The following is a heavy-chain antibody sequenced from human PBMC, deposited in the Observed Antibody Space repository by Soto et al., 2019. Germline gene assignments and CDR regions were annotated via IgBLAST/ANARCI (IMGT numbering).Heavy chain of an antibody. D-gene: IGHD2-2*01. V-gene: IGHV3-23*01. CDR1: GFTFSGYA. Sequence: PGGSLRLSCAASGFTFSGYAMTWVRQAPGKGLEWVSGISGSGGSTYYADSVKGRFTISRDNAKNTLYLQMNSLRAEDTAVYYCAKDNGDCSSTSCYASRYWGQGTLVTVSS. CDR2: ISGSGGST. J-gene: IGHJ4*02. CDR3: AKDNGDCSSTSCYASRY.